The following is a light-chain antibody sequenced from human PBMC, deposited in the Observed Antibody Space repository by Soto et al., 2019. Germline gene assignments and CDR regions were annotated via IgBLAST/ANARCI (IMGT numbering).Light chain of an antibody. CDR2: WAS. Sequence: DIVMTQSPDSLAVSLGERATINCKSSQSVLYSSNNKNYLAWYQQKPGQPPKLLIYWASTRESGVPDRFSGSGSGTDFTLTISSLQAEDVAVYYSQQYPWAFGQGTKVEIK. CDR3: QQYPWA. J-gene: IGKJ1*01. CDR1: QSVLYSSNNKNY. V-gene: IGKV4-1*01.